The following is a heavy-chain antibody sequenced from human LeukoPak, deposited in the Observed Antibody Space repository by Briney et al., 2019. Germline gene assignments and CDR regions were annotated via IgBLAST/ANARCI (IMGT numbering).Heavy chain of an antibody. J-gene: IGHJ4*02. Sequence: SETLSLNCTVSGGSISSNYWSWIRQPPGKGLEWIGYIYYSGSTSYNPSLTSRVTISVDTSNNQFSLKLSSVTAADTAVYYCARLTLYSYGNLDYWGQGTLVTVSS. D-gene: IGHD5-18*01. CDR2: IYYSGST. CDR3: ARLTLYSYGNLDY. CDR1: GGSISSNY. V-gene: IGHV4-59*01.